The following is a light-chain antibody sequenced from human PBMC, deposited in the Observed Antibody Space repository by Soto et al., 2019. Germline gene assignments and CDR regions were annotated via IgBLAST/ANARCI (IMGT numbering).Light chain of an antibody. Sequence: DIQMTQSPSAMSAAVGDRVTITCRASQDICYHLGWFQQKPGKAPKRLIYSASSLDSGVPSRFSATGSGTEFTFTISSLQPEDFATYYCQLHTTFPRPFGQGTEVEVK. J-gene: IGKJ1*01. CDR2: SAS. V-gene: IGKV1-17*03. CDR1: QDICYH. CDR3: QLHTTFPRP.